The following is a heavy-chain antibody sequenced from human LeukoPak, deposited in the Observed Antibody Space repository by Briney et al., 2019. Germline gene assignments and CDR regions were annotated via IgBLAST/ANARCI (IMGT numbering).Heavy chain of an antibody. D-gene: IGHD1-26*01. J-gene: IGHJ4*02. CDR1: GYSFTIHW. Sequence: GESLKISCKGSGYSFTIHWIAWVRQMPGKRLEWMGIIYPGDSDTRYSPSFQGQVTISADKSISTAYLQWSSLKASDTAMYYCARLYRTTSPLDYWGQETLVTVSS. V-gene: IGHV5-51*01. CDR3: ARLYRTTSPLDY. CDR2: IYPGDSDT.